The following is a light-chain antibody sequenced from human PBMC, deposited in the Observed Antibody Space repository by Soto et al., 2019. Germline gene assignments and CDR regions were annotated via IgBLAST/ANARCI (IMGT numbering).Light chain of an antibody. J-gene: IGKJ1*01. V-gene: IGKV1-39*01. CDR1: QGISSY. CDR2: AAS. CDR3: QQTSSNPRT. Sequence: IQLTQSPSSLSASLGDRVTITCRASQGISSYLAWYQQKPGKAPKLLIYAASNLQNGVPSRFSGSGSGTDFTLTISSLQPEDFETYFCQQTSSNPRTFGQGTKVDIK.